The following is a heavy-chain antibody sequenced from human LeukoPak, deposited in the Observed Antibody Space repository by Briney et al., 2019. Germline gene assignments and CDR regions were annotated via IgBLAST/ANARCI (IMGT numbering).Heavy chain of an antibody. J-gene: IGHJ4*02. D-gene: IGHD3-22*01. V-gene: IGHV4-34*01. CDR3: ARLKFVYYDSSV. CDR2: INHSGST. CDR1: GGSISYYY. Sequence: SETLSLTCTVSGGSISYYYWSWIRQSPGKGLEWIGEINHSGSTNYNPSLKSRVTISVDTSKNQFSLKLSSVTAADTAVYYCARLKFVYYDSSVWGQGTLVTVSS.